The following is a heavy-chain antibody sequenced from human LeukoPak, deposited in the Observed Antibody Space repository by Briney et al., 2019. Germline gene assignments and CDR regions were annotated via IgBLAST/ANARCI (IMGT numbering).Heavy chain of an antibody. V-gene: IGHV3-48*01. J-gene: IGHJ4*02. CDR1: GFTFSSYS. Sequence: GGSLRLSCAASGFTFSSYSVNWVRQAPGKGLEWVSYISSSSSTIYYADSVKGRFTIPRDNAKNSLYLQMNSLRAEDTAVYYCARSHGLGNYFCFDFWGQGTLVTVSS. CDR3: ARSHGLGNYFCFDF. D-gene: IGHD1-26*01. CDR2: ISSSSSTI.